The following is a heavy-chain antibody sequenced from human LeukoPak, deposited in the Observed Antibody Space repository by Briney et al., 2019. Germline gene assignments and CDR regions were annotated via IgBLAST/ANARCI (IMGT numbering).Heavy chain of an antibody. V-gene: IGHV1-2*02. Sequence: ASVKVSCKASGYTFTGYYIHWVRQAPGQGLEWMGWINPDSGGTNYAQKFQGRVTMTRDTSIRTAYMELSRLRSDDTAVYYCARVLFYSSGNKSNRVDYWGQGTVVTVSS. D-gene: IGHD6-19*01. CDR2: INPDSGGT. CDR3: ARVLFYSSGNKSNRVDY. CDR1: GYTFTGYY. J-gene: IGHJ4*02.